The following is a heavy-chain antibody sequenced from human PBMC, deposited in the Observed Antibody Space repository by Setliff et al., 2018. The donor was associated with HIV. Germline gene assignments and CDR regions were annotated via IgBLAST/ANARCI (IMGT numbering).Heavy chain of an antibody. Sequence: GGSLRLSCAASGFTFRSFAMSWVRQAPGKGLEWVSAISGSDGSTDYAESVMGRFTISRDNAKNSLYLEMNSLRAEDTAIYYCARDYNYIFGSWGQGVLVTVSS. CDR3: ARDYNYIFGS. V-gene: IGHV3-23*01. J-gene: IGHJ4*02. CDR2: ISGSDGST. CDR1: GFTFRSFA. D-gene: IGHD3-22*01.